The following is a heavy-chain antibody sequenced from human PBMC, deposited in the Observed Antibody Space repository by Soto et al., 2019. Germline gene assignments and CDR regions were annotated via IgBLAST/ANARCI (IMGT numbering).Heavy chain of an antibody. CDR3: AQAILPLPPRNFDF. CDR2: VFHTGTT. CDR1: SGSINENYY. D-gene: IGHD2-15*01. J-gene: IGHJ4*03. V-gene: IGHV4-59*01. Sequence: PSETLSLTCTVSSGSINENYYWNWIRQSPGKGLEWIGYVFHTGTTHYNPSLESRATHSISTSKNLFSLTLTSVAASDSAIYCCAQAILPLPPRNFDFWGPGTMVTVSS.